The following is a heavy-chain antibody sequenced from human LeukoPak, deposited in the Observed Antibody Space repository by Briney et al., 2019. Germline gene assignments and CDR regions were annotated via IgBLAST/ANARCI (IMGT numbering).Heavy chain of an antibody. CDR2: VYTNGHT. CDR3: ARGGAYESDHSHYYQFMDV. V-gene: IGHV4-4*07. Sequence: SETQSLTCTVSGASINNFYWSWIRQPAGKGLEWIGRVYTNGHTNYISSFRSRVTVSVDTSRNQFSLRLNSVTAADTAVYYCARGGAYESDHSHYYQFMDVWGKGTTVTVSS. D-gene: IGHD1-26*01. CDR1: GASINNFY. J-gene: IGHJ6*03.